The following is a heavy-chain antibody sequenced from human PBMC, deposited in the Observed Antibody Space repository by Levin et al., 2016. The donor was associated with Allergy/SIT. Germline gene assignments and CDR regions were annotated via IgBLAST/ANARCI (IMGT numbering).Heavy chain of an antibody. CDR2: IYYSGST. J-gene: IGHJ2*01. V-gene: IGHV4-59*01. Sequence: GSLRLSCSVSGGSISSYYWSWIRQPPGKGLEWIGYIYYSGSTNYNPSLKSRVTISLDTSKNQFSLKLSSVTAADTAVYYCARYPYSSSLELYWYFDLWGRGTLVTVSS. CDR3: ARYPYSSSLELYWYFDL. D-gene: IGHD6-13*01. CDR1: GGSISSYY.